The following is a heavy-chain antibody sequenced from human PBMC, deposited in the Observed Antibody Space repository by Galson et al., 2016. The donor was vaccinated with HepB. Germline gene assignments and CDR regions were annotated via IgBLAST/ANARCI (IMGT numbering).Heavy chain of an antibody. J-gene: IGHJ4*02. CDR1: GASINSGGYS. V-gene: IGHV4-31*03. CDR3: ARFGVTHY. Sequence: TLSLTCTVSGASINSGGYSWSWIRQHPGKGLEWIGYIYYGGSAYYNPSLKSRVSISVDRSKNQFSLRLSSVTAADTAVYYCARFGVTHYCGQGTLVTVSS. D-gene: IGHD3-3*01. CDR2: IYYGGSA.